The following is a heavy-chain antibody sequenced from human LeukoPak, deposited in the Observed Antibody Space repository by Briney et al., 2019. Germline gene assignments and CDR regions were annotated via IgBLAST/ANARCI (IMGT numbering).Heavy chain of an antibody. Sequence: GESLRLSCAASGFTFSSYAMTWVRQAPGKGLEWVSTILPGGGDTYYADSVKGRFTISRDTSKNTLYLQMNTLRVEDTAVYYCAKAWPAAGTFDSWGQGSLVTVSS. J-gene: IGHJ4*02. V-gene: IGHV3-23*01. CDR2: ILPGGGDT. CDR1: GFTFSSYA. D-gene: IGHD6-13*01. CDR3: AKAWPAAGTFDS.